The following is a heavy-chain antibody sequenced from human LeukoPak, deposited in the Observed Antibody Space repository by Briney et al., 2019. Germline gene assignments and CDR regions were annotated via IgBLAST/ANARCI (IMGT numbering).Heavy chain of an antibody. J-gene: IGHJ3*02. CDR1: GFTFSNAW. Sequence: GGSLRLSCAASGFTFSNAWMSWVRQAPGKGLEWVSAISGSGGSTYYADSVKGRFTISRDNSKNTLYLQMNSLRAEDTAVYYCAKDLVSGITMILDAFDIWGQGTMVTVSS. CDR3: AKDLVSGITMILDAFDI. D-gene: IGHD3-22*01. CDR2: ISGSGGST. V-gene: IGHV3-23*01.